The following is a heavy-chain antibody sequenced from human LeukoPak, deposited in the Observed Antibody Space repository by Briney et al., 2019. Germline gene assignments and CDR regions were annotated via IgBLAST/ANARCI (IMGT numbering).Heavy chain of an antibody. CDR1: GYTFTSYG. CDR2: ISAYNGNT. J-gene: IGHJ6*03. Sequence: ASVKVSCKASGYTFTSYGISWVRQAPGQGLEWMGWISAYNGNTKYAQKLQGRVTMTTDTSTSTAYMEPSSLRSEDTAVYYCARSGTNYYYSYMDVWGKGTTVTVSS. V-gene: IGHV1-18*01. CDR3: ARSGTNYYYSYMDV. D-gene: IGHD1-26*01.